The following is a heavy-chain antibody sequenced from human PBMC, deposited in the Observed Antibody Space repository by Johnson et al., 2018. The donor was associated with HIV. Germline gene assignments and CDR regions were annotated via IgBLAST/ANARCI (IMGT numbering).Heavy chain of an antibody. V-gene: IGHV3-23*04. CDR2: ISGSGGST. CDR1: GFTFSDYG. Sequence: VQLVESGGGVVQPGGSLRLSCAASGFTFSDYGMHWVRQAPGKGLEWVSAISGSGGSTYYADSVKGRFTISRDNSKNTLYLQMNSLRAEDTAVYYCAKVAIWGTYRYNLGDTYDIWGQGTMVTVSS. CDR3: AKVAIWGTYRYNLGDTYDI. J-gene: IGHJ3*02. D-gene: IGHD3-16*02.